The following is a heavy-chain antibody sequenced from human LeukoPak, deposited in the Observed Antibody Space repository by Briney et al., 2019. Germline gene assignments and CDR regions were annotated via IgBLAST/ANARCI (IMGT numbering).Heavy chain of an antibody. D-gene: IGHD3-22*01. J-gene: IGHJ4*02. Sequence: PGGSLRLSCAASGFTFSSYWMHWVRQAPGKGLVWVSRINSDGSSTSYADSVKGRFTISRDNAKNTLYLQMNSLRAEDTAVYYCARDYYDSSDYYPIVYWGQGTLVTVSS. CDR2: INSDGSST. CDR1: GFTFSSYW. CDR3: ARDYYDSSDYYPIVY. V-gene: IGHV3-74*01.